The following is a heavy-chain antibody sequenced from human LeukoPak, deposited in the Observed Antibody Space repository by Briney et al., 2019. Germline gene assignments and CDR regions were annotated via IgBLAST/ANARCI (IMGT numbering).Heavy chain of an antibody. Sequence: PGGSLRLSCAASGFTLSSYEMNWVRQAPGKGLEWVSYISSSGNTIYYADSVKGRFTISRDNAKNSLYPQMNSLRAEDTAVYYCARERVQLCFLDYWGQGTLVSISS. CDR3: ARERVQLCFLDY. CDR1: GFTLSSYE. D-gene: IGHD1-1*01. CDR2: ISSSGNTI. V-gene: IGHV3-48*03. J-gene: IGHJ4*02.